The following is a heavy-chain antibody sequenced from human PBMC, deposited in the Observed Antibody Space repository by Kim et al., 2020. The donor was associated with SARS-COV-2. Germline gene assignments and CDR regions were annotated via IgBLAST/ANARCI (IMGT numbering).Heavy chain of an antibody. D-gene: IGHD1-26*01. CDR2: IYNNGIT. V-gene: IGHV3-53*01. Sequence: GGSLRLSCAAPGFTVSGNYMSWVRQAPGKGLQWVSIIYNNGITYYADSVKGRFTISRDNSKNTLYLQMNSLRAEDTAVYYCARWDGRSYDYWGQGTLVTVSS. J-gene: IGHJ4*02. CDR1: GFTVSGNY. CDR3: ARWDGRSYDY.